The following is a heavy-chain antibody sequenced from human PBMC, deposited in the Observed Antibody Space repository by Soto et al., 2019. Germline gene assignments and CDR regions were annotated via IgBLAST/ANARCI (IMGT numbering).Heavy chain of an antibody. CDR1: GFTFSSYG. J-gene: IGHJ4*02. D-gene: IGHD2-2*01. CDR3: AKDRGQGYCSSTSCYGPVDY. V-gene: IGHV3-30*18. Sequence: GGSLRLSCAASGFTFSSYGMHWVRQAPGKGLEWVAVISYDGSNKYYADSVKGRFTISRDNSKNTLYLQMNSLRAEDTAVYYCAKDRGQGYCSSTSCYGPVDYWGQGTLVTVSS. CDR2: ISYDGSNK.